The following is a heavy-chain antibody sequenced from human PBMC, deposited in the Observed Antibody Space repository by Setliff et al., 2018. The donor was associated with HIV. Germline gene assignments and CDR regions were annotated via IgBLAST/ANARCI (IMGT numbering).Heavy chain of an antibody. CDR2: IWPDDSDT. CDR3: ARLSKYYDFWTPGY. Sequence: GESLKISCKASGYSFTNYWVGWVRQMPGNGLEWMGLIWPDDSDTMYSPSFQGQVTMSADKSLSTAYIQWSSLKAPDTAMYYCARLSKYYDFWTPGYWGQGTLVTVSS. V-gene: IGHV5-51*01. D-gene: IGHD3-3*01. CDR1: GYSFTNYW. J-gene: IGHJ4*02.